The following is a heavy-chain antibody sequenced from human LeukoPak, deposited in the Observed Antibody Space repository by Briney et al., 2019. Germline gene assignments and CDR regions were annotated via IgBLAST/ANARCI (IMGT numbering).Heavy chain of an antibody. CDR2: ISPTSSTI. D-gene: IGHD2-2*01. Sequence: PGGSLRLSCVASGFTFSLYSMNWVRQAPGKGLEWVSYISPTSSTIVYADAVKGRFTMSRDNANHSLYLQINSLGDDDTALSYFSPTSRTMVYVDSVKGRFTMSRDNAKNSLYLQINSLRDEDTAVYYCARGAYNSGPDYWGQGALVTVSS. CDR1: GFTFSLYS. CDR3: SPTSRTMVYVDSVKGRFTMSRDNAKNSLYLQINSLRDEDTAVYYCARGAYNSGPDY. V-gene: IGHV3-48*02. J-gene: IGHJ4*02.